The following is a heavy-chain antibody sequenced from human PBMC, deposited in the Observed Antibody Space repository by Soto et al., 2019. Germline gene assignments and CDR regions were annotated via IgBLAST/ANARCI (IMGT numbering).Heavy chain of an antibody. CDR3: AKAPLGSYGLYYFDY. V-gene: IGHV3-23*01. CDR1: GFSFSSYA. D-gene: IGHD3-3*01. Sequence: EVQLLESGGGLVQPGGSLRLSCAASGFSFSSYAMSWVRQAPGKGLEWVSAISVSGGSTYYADSVKGRFTISRDNSKNTLYLQMNSLRADDSAVYYCAKAPLGSYGLYYFDYWGQGTLVTVSS. J-gene: IGHJ4*02. CDR2: ISVSGGST.